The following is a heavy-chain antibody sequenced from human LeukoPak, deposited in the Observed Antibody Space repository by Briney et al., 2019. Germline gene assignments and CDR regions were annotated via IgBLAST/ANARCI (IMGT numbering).Heavy chain of an antibody. V-gene: IGHV3-21*01. CDR2: ISSSSSYI. J-gene: IGHJ4*02. D-gene: IGHD2-2*01. CDR3: ASCSTSCSIFDY. Sequence: PGGSLRLSCAASGFTFSSYSMNWVRQAPGKGLEWVSSISSSSSYIYYADSVKGRFTISRDNAKNSLYLQMNSLRAEDTAVYYCASCSTSCSIFDYWGQGTLVTVSS. CDR1: GFTFSSYS.